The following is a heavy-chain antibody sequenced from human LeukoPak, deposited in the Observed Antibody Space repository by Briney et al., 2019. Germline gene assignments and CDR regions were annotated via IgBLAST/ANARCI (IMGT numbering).Heavy chain of an antibody. Sequence: PSETLSLTCTVSGGSISSSIYYWGWIRQPPGKGLEWIGSIYYSGSTYYNPSLKSRVTISVDTSKNQFSLKLRSVTAADTAVYYCARRLGGSGSYYYWGQGTLVTVSS. CDR1: GGSISSSIYY. V-gene: IGHV4-39*01. J-gene: IGHJ4*02. D-gene: IGHD3-10*01. CDR3: ARRLGGSGSYYY. CDR2: IYYSGST.